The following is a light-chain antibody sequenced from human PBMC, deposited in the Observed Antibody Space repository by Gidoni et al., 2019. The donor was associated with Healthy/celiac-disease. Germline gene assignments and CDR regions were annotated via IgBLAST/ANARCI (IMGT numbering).Light chain of an antibody. Sequence: DRQMTQSPSSVSASLGDRVTSTCRASQGMSSWLAWYQQKPGKAPKLLIYAASSLQSGVPSRFSGSGSGTDFTLTISSLQPEDFATYYCQQANSFPPPFGGGPKVEIK. J-gene: IGKJ4*01. CDR2: AAS. CDR3: QQANSFPPP. V-gene: IGKV1-12*01. CDR1: QGMSSW.